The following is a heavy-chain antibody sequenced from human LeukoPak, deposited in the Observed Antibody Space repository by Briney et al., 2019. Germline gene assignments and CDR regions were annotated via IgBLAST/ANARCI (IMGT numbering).Heavy chain of an antibody. V-gene: IGHV3-53*04. D-gene: IGHD5-12*01. CDR1: GFTVSSNY. CDR2: IYSGGST. Sequence: GGSLRLSCAASGFTVSSNYMSWVRQAPGEGLEWVSVIYSGGSTYYADSVKGRFTISRHNSKNTLYLQMNSLRAEDTAVYYCARVRSGFMYYFDYWGQGTLVTVSS. CDR3: ARVRSGFMYYFDY. J-gene: IGHJ4*02.